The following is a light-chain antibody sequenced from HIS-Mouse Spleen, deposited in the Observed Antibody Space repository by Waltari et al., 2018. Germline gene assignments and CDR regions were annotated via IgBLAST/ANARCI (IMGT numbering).Light chain of an antibody. Sequence: EIVLTQSPATLSLSPGERATLPCRASQSVSSYLAWYQQKPGRAPRPLIYDASNRATGIPARFSGSGSGTDFTLTISSLEPEDFAVYYCQQRSNWPLTFGGGTKVEIK. CDR3: QQRSNWPLT. J-gene: IGKJ4*01. V-gene: IGKV3-11*01. CDR1: QSVSSY. CDR2: DAS.